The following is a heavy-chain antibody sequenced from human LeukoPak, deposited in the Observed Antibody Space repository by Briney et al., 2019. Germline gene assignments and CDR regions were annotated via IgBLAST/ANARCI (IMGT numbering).Heavy chain of an antibody. V-gene: IGHV4-30-4*07. D-gene: IGHD2-15*01. CDR1: GGSISSGTYS. J-gene: IGHJ3*02. CDR3: AREGGNCSGGSCYSGAFDI. Sequence: SETLSLTCAVSGGSISSGTYSWTWMRQPPGKGLEWIGYIYNSGSTFNNPPLNSRVTISVDTSKNQFSLKLSSVTAADTAMYYCAREGGNCSGGSCYSGAFDIWGQGTLVTVSS. CDR2: IYNSGST.